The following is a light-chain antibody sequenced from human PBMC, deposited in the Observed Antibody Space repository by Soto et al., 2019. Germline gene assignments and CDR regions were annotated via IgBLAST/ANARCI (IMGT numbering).Light chain of an antibody. CDR1: QSVSTSN. Sequence: VLTQPPGTLSLSPGEIATLSCRASQSVSTSNLGWYQKKPGQAPRVRIYGASTRATGIPDRFSGSGSGTDFTLTISRLEPEDFAVYYCQQYDNSPYTFGQGTNLEIK. J-gene: IGKJ2*01. CDR2: GAS. V-gene: IGKV3-20*01. CDR3: QQYDNSPYT.